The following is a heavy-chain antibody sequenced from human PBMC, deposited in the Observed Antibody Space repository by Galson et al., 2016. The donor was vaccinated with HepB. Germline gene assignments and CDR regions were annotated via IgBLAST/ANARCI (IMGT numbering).Heavy chain of an antibody. V-gene: IGHV3-23*01. D-gene: IGHD2-8*01. CDR2: VTGSGGST. J-gene: IGHJ4*02. CDR3: AKGTQVSCTDAVCFPLDF. Sequence: SLRLSCAASGFTFSTYAMNWVRQAPGKGPEWVSIVTGSGGSTYYAPSVKGRFTISRDNSENTLSLQMNNLRADDTAVYYCAKGTQVSCTDAVCFPLDFWGRGTLVTVSS. CDR1: GFTFSTYA.